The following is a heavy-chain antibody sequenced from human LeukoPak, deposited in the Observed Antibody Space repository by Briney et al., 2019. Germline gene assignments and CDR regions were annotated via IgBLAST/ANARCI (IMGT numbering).Heavy chain of an antibody. CDR1: GFTFSSSN. V-gene: IGHV3-48*04. Sequence: GGSLRLSCAASGFTFSSSNMNWVRQAPGKGLEWVSYISSCSSITYYADSVKGRFTISRDNAKDSLYLQMNTLRAEDTAVYYCARNSGSLPVDYWGQGTLVTVSS. D-gene: IGHD3-10*01. CDR2: ISSCSSIT. CDR3: ARNSGSLPVDY. J-gene: IGHJ4*02.